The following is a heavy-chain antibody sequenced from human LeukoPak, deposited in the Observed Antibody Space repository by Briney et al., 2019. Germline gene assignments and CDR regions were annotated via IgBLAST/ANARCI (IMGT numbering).Heavy chain of an antibody. J-gene: IGHJ4*02. Sequence: SQTLSLTCAISGDSVSNKSAAWNWIRQSPSRGLEWLGRTYYKSKWYNDYAVSVKSRITINPDTSKNQFSLQLNSVTPEDTAVYYCAREDWNDVVFDYWGQGTLVTVSS. CDR2: TYYKSKWYN. CDR3: AREDWNDVVFDY. CDR1: GDSVSNKSAA. D-gene: IGHD1-1*01. V-gene: IGHV6-1*01.